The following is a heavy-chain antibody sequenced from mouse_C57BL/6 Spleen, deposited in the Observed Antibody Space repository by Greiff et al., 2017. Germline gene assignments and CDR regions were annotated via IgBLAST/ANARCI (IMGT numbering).Heavy chain of an antibody. V-gene: IGHV10-1*01. CDR3: VRQITDYFDY. Sequence: EVMLVESGGGLVQPKGSLKLSCAASGFSFNTYAMNWVRQAPGKGLEWVARIRSKSNNYATYYADSVKDRFTISRDDSESILYLQMNNLKTEDTAMYYCVRQITDYFDYWGQGTTLTVSS. CDR2: IRSKSNNYAT. D-gene: IGHD1-1*01. J-gene: IGHJ2*01. CDR1: GFSFNTYA.